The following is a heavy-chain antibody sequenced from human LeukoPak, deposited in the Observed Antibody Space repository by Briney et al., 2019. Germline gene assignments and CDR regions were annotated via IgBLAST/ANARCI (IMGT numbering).Heavy chain of an antibody. Sequence: PGGSLRLSCAASGFTFSSYGMSWVRQAPGKGLEWVSAISGSGGSTYYADSVKGRFTISRDNSKNTLYLQMNSLRAEDTAVYYCAKDYYDSSGYYSHYYYYYMDVWGKGTTVTISS. CDR3: AKDYYDSSGYYSHYYYYYMDV. D-gene: IGHD3-22*01. V-gene: IGHV3-23*01. CDR1: GFTFSSYG. J-gene: IGHJ6*03. CDR2: ISGSGGST.